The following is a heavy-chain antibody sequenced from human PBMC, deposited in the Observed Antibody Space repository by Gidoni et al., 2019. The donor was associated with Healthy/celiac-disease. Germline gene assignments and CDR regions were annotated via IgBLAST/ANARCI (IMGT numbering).Heavy chain of an antibody. Sequence: QVQLVESGGGVVQPGRSLRLSCAASGFTFSRYAMHWVRQAPGKGLEWVAVISYDGSNKYYADSVKGRFTISRDNSKNTLYLQMNSLRAEDTAVYYCARGPDYGDYGPHKYFQHWGQGTLVTVSS. CDR1: GFTFSRYA. CDR2: ISYDGSNK. CDR3: ARGPDYGDYGPHKYFQH. J-gene: IGHJ1*01. V-gene: IGHV3-30-3*01. D-gene: IGHD4-17*01.